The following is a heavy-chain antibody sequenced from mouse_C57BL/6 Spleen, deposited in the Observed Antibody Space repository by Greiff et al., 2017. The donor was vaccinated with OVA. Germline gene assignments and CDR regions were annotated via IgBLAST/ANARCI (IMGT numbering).Heavy chain of an antibody. J-gene: IGHJ1*03. CDR1: GFSLTSYG. Sequence: VKLVESGPGLVQPSQSLSLTCTVSGFSLTSYGVHWVRQSPGKGLEWLGVIWSGGSTDYNAAFISRLSISKDNSKSQVFLKMSSLQADDTAKYCCTRSDYGWYFDVWGTGTTVTVSS. D-gene: IGHD1-1*01. CDR2: IWSGGST. V-gene: IGHV2-2*01. CDR3: TRSDYGWYFDV.